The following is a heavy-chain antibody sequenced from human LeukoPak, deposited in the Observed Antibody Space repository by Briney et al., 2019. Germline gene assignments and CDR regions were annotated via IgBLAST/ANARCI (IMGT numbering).Heavy chain of an antibody. CDR1: GFTFSSYE. CDR2: ISSSGSTI. CDR3: ARVNPMMGATTRPFDY. J-gene: IGHJ4*02. D-gene: IGHD1-26*01. Sequence: GGSLRLSCAASGFTFSSYEMNWVRQAPGKGLEWVSYISSSGSTIYYADSVKGRFTISRDNAKNSLYLQMNSLRAEDTAVYYCARVNPMMGATTRPFDYWGQGTLVTVSS. V-gene: IGHV3-48*03.